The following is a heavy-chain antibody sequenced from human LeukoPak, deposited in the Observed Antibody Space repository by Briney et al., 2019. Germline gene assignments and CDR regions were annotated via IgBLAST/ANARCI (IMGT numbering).Heavy chain of an antibody. J-gene: IGHJ4*02. Sequence: GGSLRPSCAASGFTFSTYSMNWVRQAPGKGLECVSFISSSSSYIYYADSVKGRFTISRDNAKNSLYLHMNSLRAEDTAVYYCASVRRGGLGAGGDSLDYWGQGPLVTVSS. CDR1: GFTFSTYS. CDR2: ISSSSSYI. V-gene: IGHV3-21*01. CDR3: ASVRRGGLGAGGDSLDY. D-gene: IGHD3-16*01.